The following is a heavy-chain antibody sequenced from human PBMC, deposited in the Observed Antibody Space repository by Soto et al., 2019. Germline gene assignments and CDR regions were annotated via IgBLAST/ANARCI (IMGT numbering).Heavy chain of an antibody. V-gene: IGHV1-46*01. J-gene: IGHJ6*02. Sequence: QVQLVQSGAEVKKPGASVKFSCKASGYTFTSYYIHCVRQAPGQGLEWMGVINPSGGSTSYAQKFQGRVTMTRDTSTSTVYMALSSLRSEATAVYYCARVRGGELYDGMDVWGQGTTVTVSS. CDR1: GYTFTSYY. CDR3: ARVRGGELYDGMDV. CDR2: INPSGGST. D-gene: IGHD3-10*01.